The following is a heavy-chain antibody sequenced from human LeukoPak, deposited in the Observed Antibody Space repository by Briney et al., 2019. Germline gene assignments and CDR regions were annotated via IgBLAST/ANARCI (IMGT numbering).Heavy chain of an antibody. V-gene: IGHV3-30*18. J-gene: IGHJ4*02. Sequence: GRSLRLSCAASGFSFSSYGMHWVRQAPGKGLEWVAVISFDGSNKYYADSVKGRFTFSRDNSKNTLYLQVNSLRAEDTAVYYCAKGVYGDYAPALDYWGQGTLVTVSS. CDR1: GFSFSSYG. D-gene: IGHD4-17*01. CDR3: AKGVYGDYAPALDY. CDR2: ISFDGSNK.